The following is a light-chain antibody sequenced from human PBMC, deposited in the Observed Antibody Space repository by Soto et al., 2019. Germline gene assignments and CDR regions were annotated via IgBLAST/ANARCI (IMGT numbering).Light chain of an antibody. CDR3: CSYAGSSSYV. CDR2: EGS. J-gene: IGLJ1*01. Sequence: QSVLTPPASLSGSPGQSITISCTGTSSEVWSYNLVSWYQQHPGKAPKLMIYEGSKRPSGVSNRFSGSESGNTASLTISGLQAEDEADYYCCSYAGSSSYVFGTGTKVTVL. CDR1: SSEVWSYNL. V-gene: IGLV2-23*01.